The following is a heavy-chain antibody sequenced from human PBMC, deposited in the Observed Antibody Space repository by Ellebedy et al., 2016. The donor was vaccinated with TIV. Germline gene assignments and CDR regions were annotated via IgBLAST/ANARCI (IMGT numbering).Heavy chain of an antibody. CDR2: ISGSGGST. D-gene: IGHD5-24*01. V-gene: IGHV3-23*01. CDR1: GFTFSSYA. Sequence: GESLKISXAASGFTFSSYAMSWVRQAPGKGLEWVSAISGSGGSTYYADSVKGRFTISRDNSKNTLYLQMNSLRAEDTAVYYCARDDVGVATKNWGQGTLVTVSS. J-gene: IGHJ4*02. CDR3: ARDDVGVATKN.